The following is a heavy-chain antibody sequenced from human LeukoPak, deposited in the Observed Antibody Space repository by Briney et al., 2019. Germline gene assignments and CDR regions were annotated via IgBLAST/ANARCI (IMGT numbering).Heavy chain of an antibody. CDR3: ARDRDIVVVVAATPEAGY. CDR2: ISAYNGNT. CDR1: GYTFTSYG. V-gene: IGHV1-18*01. J-gene: IGHJ4*02. Sequence: GASVKVSCKASGYTFTSYGISWVRQAPGQGLEWMGWISAYNGNTNYAQKLQGRVTMTTDTSTSTAYMGLRSPRSDDTAVYYCARDRDIVVVVAATPEAGYWGQGTLVTVSS. D-gene: IGHD2-15*01.